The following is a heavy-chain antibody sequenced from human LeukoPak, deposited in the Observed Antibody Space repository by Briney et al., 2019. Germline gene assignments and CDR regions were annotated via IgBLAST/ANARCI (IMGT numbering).Heavy chain of an antibody. D-gene: IGHD6-13*01. CDR1: GYTFTGYY. J-gene: IGHJ4*02. CDR3: ARAAGYGSSWYTDY. CDR2: INPNSGGT. Sequence: GASVKVSCKASGYTFTGYYMHWVRQAPGQGLEWMGWINPNSGGTNYAQKFQGRVTMTRDTSISTAYMEMSRLTFDDTALYYCARAAGYGSSWYTDYWGQGTLVTVSS. V-gene: IGHV1-2*02.